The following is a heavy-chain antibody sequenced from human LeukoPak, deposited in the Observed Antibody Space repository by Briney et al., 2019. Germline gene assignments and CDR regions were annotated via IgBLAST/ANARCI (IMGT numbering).Heavy chain of an antibody. CDR2: INHSGST. V-gene: IGHV4-34*01. CDR3: ARGYYDSSGYYPQEMKDNWFDP. CDR1: GGSFSGYY. J-gene: IGHJ5*02. D-gene: IGHD3-22*01. Sequence: SETLSLTCAVYGGSFSGYYWSWIRQPPGKGLEWIGEINHSGSTNYNPSLKSRVTISVDTSKNQFSLKLSSVTAADTAVYYCARGYYDSSGYYPQEMKDNWFDPWGQGTLVTVSS.